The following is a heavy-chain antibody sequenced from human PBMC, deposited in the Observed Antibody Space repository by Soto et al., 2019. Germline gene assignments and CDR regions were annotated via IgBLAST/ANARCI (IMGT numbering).Heavy chain of an antibody. J-gene: IGHJ6*02. CDR1: VFTFISYW. D-gene: IGHD6-13*01. CDR3: ASLPRIAAAGTTPYYYYGMDV. V-gene: IGHV3-7*01. CDR2: IKQDGSEK. Sequence: PGWSLRLSCASSVFTFISYWMSWVRQAPGKGLEWVANIKQDGSEKYYVDSVKGRFTISRDNAKNSLYLQMNSLRAEDTAVHYCASLPRIAAAGTTPYYYYGMDVWGQGTTVTVSS.